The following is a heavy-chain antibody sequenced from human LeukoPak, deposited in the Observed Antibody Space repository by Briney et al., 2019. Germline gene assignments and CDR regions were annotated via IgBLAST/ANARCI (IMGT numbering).Heavy chain of an antibody. Sequence: ASEKVSCKVSGYTLTELSMHWVRQAPGKGLEWMGGYDPEDGVTIYAQKFQGRVTMTEDTSTDTAYLELSSLRSEDTAVYYCATGLYCSGGTCYSHYWGQGTLVTVSS. J-gene: IGHJ4*02. CDR2: YDPEDGVT. D-gene: IGHD2-15*01. CDR3: ATGLYCSGGTCYSHY. CDR1: GYTLTELS. V-gene: IGHV1-24*01.